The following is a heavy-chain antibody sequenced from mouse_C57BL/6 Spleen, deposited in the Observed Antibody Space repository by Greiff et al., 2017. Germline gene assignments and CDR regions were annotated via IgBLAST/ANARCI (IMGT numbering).Heavy chain of an antibody. CDR1: GYTFTSYW. CDR3: ARRGYSNYEDFDY. D-gene: IGHD2-5*01. Sequence: QVQLQQPGAELVKPGASVKLSCKASGYTFTSYWMHWVKQRPGQGLEWIGMIHPNSGSTNYNEKFKSKATLTVDKSTSTAYMQLSSLTSEDSAVCYCARRGYSNYEDFDYWGQGTTLTVSS. V-gene: IGHV1-64*01. J-gene: IGHJ2*01. CDR2: IHPNSGST.